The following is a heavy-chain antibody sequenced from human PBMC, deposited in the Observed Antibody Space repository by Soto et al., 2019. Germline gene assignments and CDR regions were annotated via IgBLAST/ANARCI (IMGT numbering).Heavy chain of an antibody. V-gene: IGHV5-51*01. CDR3: AIQSLIVSPLYILDV. CDR2: IFPSDSET. Sequence: GESLKISCQATGYNFAIHWIGWVRQLPGKGLEWMGIIFPSDSETRYSPSFRGQVTMSVDKSINTAYLQWRSLKASDTAMYYCAIQSLIVSPLYILDVWGHGTTVTVSS. D-gene: IGHD2-2*02. J-gene: IGHJ6*02. CDR1: GYNFAIHW.